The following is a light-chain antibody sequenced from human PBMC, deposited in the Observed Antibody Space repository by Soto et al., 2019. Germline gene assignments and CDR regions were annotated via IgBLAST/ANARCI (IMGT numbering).Light chain of an antibody. CDR3: FSHRSGDSHV. CDR2: GVT. CDR1: SSYVGGYNY. Sequence: QSVLTQPASVSGSPGQSITISCTGTSSYVGGYNYVSWYQQYPGKAPKLMIYGVTNRPSGVSNRFSGSKTGNTASLTISGLQAEDEAYYYCFSHRSGDSHVFGTGTKLTVL. V-gene: IGLV2-14*01. J-gene: IGLJ1*01.